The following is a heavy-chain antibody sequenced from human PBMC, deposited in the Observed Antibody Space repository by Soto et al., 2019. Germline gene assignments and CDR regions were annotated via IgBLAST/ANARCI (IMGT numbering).Heavy chain of an antibody. CDR3: ARVGPWVPYYYDSSPYTFENWFDP. Sequence: SETLSLTCTVSGVVLGSDAYYWGWLRQPPGKGLEWIGSIYHGGSTYYNPSLNSRVTLSIDMTNNHVSLILNSVTAADTAVYYCARVGPWVPYYYDSSPYTFENWFDPWGQGALVTVSS. CDR2: IYHGGST. V-gene: IGHV4-38-2*02. CDR1: GVVLGSDAYY. D-gene: IGHD3-22*01. J-gene: IGHJ5*02.